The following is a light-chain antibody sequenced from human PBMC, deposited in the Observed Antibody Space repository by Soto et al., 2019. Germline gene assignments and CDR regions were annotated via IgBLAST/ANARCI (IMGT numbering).Light chain of an antibody. CDR3: KKYDSYAGT. CDR1: QSVSNNY. CDR2: GAS. V-gene: IGKV3-20*01. J-gene: IGKJ1*01. Sequence: IVLTQSPGTLSLSPGERATLSCRASQSVSNNYLAWYQQKPGQAPRLLIYGASNRATGIPDRFSGSGSGTDFTLTISSLQPDDFATYYCKKYDSYAGTFGQGTKVDIK.